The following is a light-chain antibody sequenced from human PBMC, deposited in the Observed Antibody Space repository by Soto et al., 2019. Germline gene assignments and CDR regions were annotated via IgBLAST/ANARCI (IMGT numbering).Light chain of an antibody. CDR1: QSVSSN. CDR3: QQYNVWPLT. J-gene: IGKJ4*01. Sequence: EIVMTQSPATLSVSPGERATLSCRASQSVSSNLAWYQQKPGQTPKLLIYVASTRATGIPARFSGSGSGTYFTLTISILQSEDFAVYYCQQYNVWPLTFGGGTKVEFK. V-gene: IGKV3-15*01. CDR2: VAS.